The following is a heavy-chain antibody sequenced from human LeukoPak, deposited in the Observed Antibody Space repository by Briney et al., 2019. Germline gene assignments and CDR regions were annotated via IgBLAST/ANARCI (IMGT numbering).Heavy chain of an antibody. Sequence: GASVKVSCKASGYTFTGYYMHWVRQAPGQGLEWMGRINPNSGGTNYAQKFQGRVTMTRDTSFNTAYMDLSRLRSDDTAVYYCARGRNSVYYFNVVAPYYFDYRGQGTLVTVSS. D-gene: IGHD3-22*01. J-gene: IGHJ4*02. V-gene: IGHV1-2*06. CDR3: ARGRNSVYYFNVVAPYYFDY. CDR1: GYTFTGYY. CDR2: INPNSGGT.